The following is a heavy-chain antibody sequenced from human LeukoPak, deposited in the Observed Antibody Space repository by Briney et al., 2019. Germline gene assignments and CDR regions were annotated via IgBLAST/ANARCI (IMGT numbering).Heavy chain of an antibody. CDR2: TCYRSKRYS. Sequence: SQTLSLTCAISGDSVSSNSAAWHWFRQSPSRGLEWLGKTCYRSKRYSDYAVSVKSRITINPDTSKNQYSLQLNSVTPEDTAVYYCTRGLHWAFDYWGQGTLVTVSS. CDR1: GDSVSSNSAA. CDR3: TRGLHWAFDY. J-gene: IGHJ4*02. V-gene: IGHV6-1*01. D-gene: IGHD7-27*01.